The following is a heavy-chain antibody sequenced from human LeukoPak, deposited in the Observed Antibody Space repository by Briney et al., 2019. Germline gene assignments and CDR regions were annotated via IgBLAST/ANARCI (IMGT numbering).Heavy chain of an antibody. V-gene: IGHV3-23*01. Sequence: GGSLRLSCAASGFTFRSYAMSWVRQAPVKGLEWVSAISGSGGSTYYADSLKGRFTISRDNSKNTLYLQMNSLRAEDTAVYYCAKDRSSGWFEGIYYFDYWGQGTLVTVSS. CDR2: ISGSGGST. D-gene: IGHD6-19*01. J-gene: IGHJ4*02. CDR1: GFTFRSYA. CDR3: AKDRSSGWFEGIYYFDY.